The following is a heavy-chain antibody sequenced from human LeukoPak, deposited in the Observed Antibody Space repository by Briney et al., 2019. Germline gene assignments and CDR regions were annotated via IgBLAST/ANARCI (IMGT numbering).Heavy chain of an antibody. V-gene: IGHV3-21*04. CDR3: AGEGYGDHDGDY. CDR2: ITSSSSYI. Sequence: TGGSLRLSCAASGFTFSSYSMNWVRQAPGKGLEWVSSITSSSSYIYYADSVKGRFTISRDNAKHSLYLQMNSLRAEDTAVYYCAGEGYGDHDGDYWGQGTLVTVSS. J-gene: IGHJ4*02. CDR1: GFTFSSYS. D-gene: IGHD4-17*01.